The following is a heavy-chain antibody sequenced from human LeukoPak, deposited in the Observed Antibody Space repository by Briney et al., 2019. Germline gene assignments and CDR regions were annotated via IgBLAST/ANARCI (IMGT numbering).Heavy chain of an antibody. J-gene: IGHJ4*02. CDR1: GFTFSSYA. D-gene: IGHD1-20*01. CDR3: ARVDDNWNYFDY. V-gene: IGHV3-30*04. Sequence: PGRSLRLSCAASGFTFSSYAMHWVRQAPGKGLEWVAVISYDGSNKYYADSVKGRFTISRDNSKNTLYLQMNSLRADDTAVYYCARVDDNWNYFDYWGQGTLVTVSS. CDR2: ISYDGSNK.